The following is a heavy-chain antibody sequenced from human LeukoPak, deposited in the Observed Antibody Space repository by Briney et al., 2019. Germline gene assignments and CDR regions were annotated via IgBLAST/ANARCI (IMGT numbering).Heavy chain of an antibody. CDR2: IKSEGEGATT. D-gene: IGHD3-3*02. CDR1: GFTIGTAW. V-gene: IGHV3-15*01. CDR3: IAHFPYFYGFDV. Sequence: GGSLRLSCVSSGFTIGTAWMSWVRQAPGKGLEWLGHIKSEGEGATTDYAAPAKGRFAISRDDSKNMIYLQMSSLKIDDTAIYYCIAHFPYFYGFDVWGKGTTVPVSS. J-gene: IGHJ6*04.